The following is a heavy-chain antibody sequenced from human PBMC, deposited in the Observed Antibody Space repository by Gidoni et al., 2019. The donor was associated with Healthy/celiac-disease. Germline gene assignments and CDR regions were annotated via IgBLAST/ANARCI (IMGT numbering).Heavy chain of an antibody. V-gene: IGHV1-3*01. CDR2: INAGNGNT. J-gene: IGHJ4*02. CDR3: ARGRGVTTGEVDFDY. Sequence: QVQLVQSGAEVKKPGASVKVSCKASGYTFTSYAMHWVRQAPGQRLEWMGWINAGNGNTKYSQKFQGRVTITRDTSASTAYMELSSLRSEDTAVYYCARGRGVTTGEVDFDYWGQGTLVTVSS. D-gene: IGHD4-17*01. CDR1: GYTFTSYA.